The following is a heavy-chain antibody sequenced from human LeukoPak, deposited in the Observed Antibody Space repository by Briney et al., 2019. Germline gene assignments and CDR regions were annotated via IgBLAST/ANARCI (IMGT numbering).Heavy chain of an antibody. CDR3: ARDTTVATGLNAFDV. D-gene: IGHD4-11*01. J-gene: IGHJ3*01. V-gene: IGHV3-23*01. CDR2: NGAGGTYT. Sequence: GESLTLSCTASGFTLSSYAMKWVRQAHGKGVEWVSGNGAGGTYTYHAHSVKGRFTISRDNSRNPLYLQMNSLRADDTAVYYCARDTTVATGLNAFDVWGQGTMVTVS. CDR1: GFTLSSYA.